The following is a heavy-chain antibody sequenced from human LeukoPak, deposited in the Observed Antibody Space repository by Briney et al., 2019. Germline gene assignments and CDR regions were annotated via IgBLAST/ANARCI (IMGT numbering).Heavy chain of an antibody. Sequence: SETLSLTCAVYGGSFSGYYWSWIRQPPGKGLERIGEINHSGSTNYSPSLKSRVTISVDTSKNQFSLKLSSVTAADTAVYYCARPASSHYYGSGSYFRKWGQGTLVTVSS. CDR3: ARPASSHYYGSGSYFRK. CDR2: INHSGST. CDR1: GGSFSGYY. D-gene: IGHD3-10*01. V-gene: IGHV4-34*01. J-gene: IGHJ4*02.